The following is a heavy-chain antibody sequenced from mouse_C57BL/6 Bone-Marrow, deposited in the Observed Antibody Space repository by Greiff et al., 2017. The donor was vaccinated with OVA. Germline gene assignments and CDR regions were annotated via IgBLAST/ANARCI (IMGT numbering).Heavy chain of an antibody. CDR3: TRSYSNYGDFDY. D-gene: IGHD2-5*01. V-gene: IGHV1-15*01. J-gene: IGHJ2*01. CDR2: IDPETGGT. Sequence: QVQLNESGAELVRPGASVTLSCKASGYTFTDYEMHWVKQTPVHGLEWIGAIDPETGGTAYNQKFKGKAILTADKSSSTAYMELRSLTSEDSAVYYCTRSYSNYGDFDYWGQGTTLTVSS. CDR1: GYTFTDYE.